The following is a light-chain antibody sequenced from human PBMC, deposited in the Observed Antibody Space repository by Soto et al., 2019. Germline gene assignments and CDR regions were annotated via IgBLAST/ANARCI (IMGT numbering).Light chain of an antibody. V-gene: IGKV1-5*01. CDR1: QSISSW. CDR3: QQYNSYPYT. Sequence: DIQMTQSPSTLSVSVGDRVTITCRASQSISSWLAWYQQKPGKAPKLLIYDASSLESGVPSRFSGSGSGTEFTLTISSLQPDDFAPYYCQQYNSYPYTFGQGNKRQIK. CDR2: DAS. J-gene: IGKJ2*01.